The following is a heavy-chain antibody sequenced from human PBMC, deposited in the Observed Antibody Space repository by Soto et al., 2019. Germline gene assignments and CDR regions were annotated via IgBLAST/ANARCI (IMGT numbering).Heavy chain of an antibody. CDR3: ATGYSSGWYFWFDP. D-gene: IGHD6-19*01. J-gene: IGHJ5*02. CDR1: GYTFTSYA. CDR2: INAGNGNT. V-gene: IGHV1-3*01. Sequence: ASVKVSCKASGYTFTSYAMHWVSQAPGQRLEWMGWINAGNGNTKYSQKFQGRVTITRDTSASTAYMELSSLRSEDTAVYYCATGYSSGWYFWFDPWGQGTLVTVSS.